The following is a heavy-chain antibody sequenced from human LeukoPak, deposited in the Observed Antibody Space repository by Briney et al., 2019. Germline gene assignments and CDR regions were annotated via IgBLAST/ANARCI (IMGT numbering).Heavy chain of an antibody. CDR3: ARRVAIAAAGQFDY. D-gene: IGHD6-13*01. J-gene: IGHJ4*02. CDR2: IYYSGST. Sequence: SETLSLTCTVSGGSISSYYWSWLRQPPGKGLEWVGYIYYSGSTNYNPSLKSRVTISVDTSKNQFSLKLSSVTAADTAVYYCARRVAIAAAGQFDYWGQGTLVTVSS. V-gene: IGHV4-59*08. CDR1: GGSISSYY.